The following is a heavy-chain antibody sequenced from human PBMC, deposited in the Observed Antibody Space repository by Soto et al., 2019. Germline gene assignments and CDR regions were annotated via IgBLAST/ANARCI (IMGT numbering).Heavy chain of an antibody. J-gene: IGHJ4*02. CDR2: INPNSGGT. CDR3: ARVRSGGASYYFDF. CDR1: GYTFTAYD. Sequence: ASVKVSCKASGYTFTAYDMHWVRQAPGQGLEWMGWINPNSGGTNYAQKFQGWVTMTRDTSISTAYMELSRLSSDDTAVYYCARVRSGGASYYFDFWGQGTLVTVSS. V-gene: IGHV1-2*04. D-gene: IGHD1-26*01.